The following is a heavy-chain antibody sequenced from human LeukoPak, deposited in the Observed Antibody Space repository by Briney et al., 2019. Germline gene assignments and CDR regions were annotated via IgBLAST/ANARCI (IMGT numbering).Heavy chain of an antibody. V-gene: IGHV4-59*01. J-gene: IGHJ4*02. CDR2: IYYSGTT. Sequence: ASETLSLTCTVSGGSINNYYWSWIRQPPGKGLEWIGYIYYSGTTKYNPSLSSRVTISVDTSKNQFSLNLTSVTAADTAVYYCARAHLSETDFDGWGLGTLVTVSS. D-gene: IGHD3-3*01. CDR1: GGSINNYY. CDR3: ARAHLSETDFDG.